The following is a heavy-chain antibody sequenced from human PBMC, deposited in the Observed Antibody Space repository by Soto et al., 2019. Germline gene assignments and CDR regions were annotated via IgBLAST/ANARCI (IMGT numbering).Heavy chain of an antibody. CDR2: IKRDGSEK. CDR3: ARELGLGY. J-gene: IGHJ4*02. V-gene: IGHV3-7*03. CDR1: GFTFSSYW. D-gene: IGHD7-27*01. Sequence: VQLVESGGGLVQPGGSLRLSCAASGFTFSSYWMSWVHQAPGKGLEWVANIKRDGSEKNYVDSVKGRFTIARDNAKNSLYLQMSSLRAEDTAVYYCARELGLGYWGQGTLVTVSS.